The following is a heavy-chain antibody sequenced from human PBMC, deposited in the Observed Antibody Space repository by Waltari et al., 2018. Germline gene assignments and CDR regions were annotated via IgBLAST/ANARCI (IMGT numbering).Heavy chain of an antibody. CDR3: ARDRDSELPFDY. V-gene: IGHV3-21*01. CDR2: ISSSSSYI. CDR1: GFTFSSYS. Sequence: EVQLVESGGGLVKPGGSLRLSCAASGFTFSSYSMNWVRQAPGKGLEWVAAISSSSSYIYYADSVNGRVTISRDNAKNSLYLQMNSLRAEDTAVYYCARDRDSELPFDYWGQGTLVTVSS. D-gene: IGHD3-10*01. J-gene: IGHJ4*02.